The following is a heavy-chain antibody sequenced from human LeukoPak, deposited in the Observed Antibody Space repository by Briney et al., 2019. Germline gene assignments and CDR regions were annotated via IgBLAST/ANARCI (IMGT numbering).Heavy chain of an antibody. CDR2: IDPYDSST. D-gene: IGHD4-17*01. CDR1: GYSFSIFW. J-gene: IGHJ2*01. CDR3: ARHRGDYGDYVWYFDL. Sequence: GESLKISCQTSGYSFSIFWIGWVRQMPGKGLEWMGKIDPYDSSTKYSPSFEGHITISADKSTSTASLQWSSLKASDTAMYYCARHRGDYGDYVWYFDLWGRGTLVTVAS. V-gene: IGHV5-10-1*01.